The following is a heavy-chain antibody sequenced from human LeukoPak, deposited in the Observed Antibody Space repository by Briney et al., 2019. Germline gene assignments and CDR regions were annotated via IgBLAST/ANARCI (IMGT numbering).Heavy chain of an antibody. CDR1: GFTFSSYW. D-gene: IGHD3-3*01. Sequence: GGSLRLSCAASGFTFSSYWTSWVRQAPGKGLEWVANIKQDGSEKYYVDSVKGRFTISRDNAKNSLYLQMNSLRAEDTAVYYCVTTYYDFWSGYFPSDYWGQGTPVTVSS. CDR3: VTTYYDFWSGYFPSDY. CDR2: IKQDGSEK. J-gene: IGHJ4*02. V-gene: IGHV3-7*01.